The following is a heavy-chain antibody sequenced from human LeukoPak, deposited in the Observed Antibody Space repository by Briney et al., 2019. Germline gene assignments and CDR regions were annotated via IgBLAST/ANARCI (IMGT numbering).Heavy chain of an antibody. V-gene: IGHV3-30*04. J-gene: IGHJ4*02. CDR2: ISYDGSEK. CDR3: ARVYYGSGSYSFDY. D-gene: IGHD3-10*01. CDR1: GFTFSNYA. Sequence: GGSLRLSCAASGFTFSNYAMNWVRQAPGKGLEWVAAISYDGSEKYYADSVKGRFTISRDNSKNTLYLQMNSLRAEDTAVYYCARVYYGSGSYSFDYWGQGTLVTVSS.